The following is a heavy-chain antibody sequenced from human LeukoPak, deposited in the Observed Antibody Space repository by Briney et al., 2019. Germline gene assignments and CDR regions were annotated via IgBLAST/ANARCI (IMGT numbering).Heavy chain of an antibody. Sequence: PGRSLRLSCAASGFTFSSYGMHWVRRAPGKGLEWVAVISYDGSNKYYADSVKGRFTISRDNSKNTLYLQMNSLRAEDTAVYYCAKVGYYYGMDVWGQGTTVTVSS. CDR1: GFTFSSYG. J-gene: IGHJ6*02. V-gene: IGHV3-30*18. CDR3: AKVGYYYGMDV. CDR2: ISYDGSNK.